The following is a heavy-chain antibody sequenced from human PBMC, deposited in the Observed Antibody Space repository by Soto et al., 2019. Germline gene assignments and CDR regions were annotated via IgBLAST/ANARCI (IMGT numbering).Heavy chain of an antibody. CDR2: IIPIFGTA. Sequence: QVQLVQSGAEVKKPGSSVKVSCKASGGTFSSYAISWVRQAPGQGLEWMGGIIPIFGTANYAQKFQGRVTITADESTSTAYMERSSLRSEDTAVYYCARGGGYCSGGSCFSNWFDPWGQGTLVTVSS. D-gene: IGHD2-15*01. V-gene: IGHV1-69*01. J-gene: IGHJ5*02. CDR3: ARGGGYCSGGSCFSNWFDP. CDR1: GGTFSSYA.